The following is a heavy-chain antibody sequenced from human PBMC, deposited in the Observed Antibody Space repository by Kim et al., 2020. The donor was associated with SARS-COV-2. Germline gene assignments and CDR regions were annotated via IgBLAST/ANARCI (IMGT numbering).Heavy chain of an antibody. CDR1: GFTFSKVW. CDR2: ILTTPEGGPT. D-gene: IGHD4-17*01. Sequence: GGSLRLSCAASGFTFSKVWMNWVRQAPGKGLEWVGRILTTPEGGPTKYIAPVKGRFTISRDDSKSMLYLQMDSLRTEDTAVYYCTSRTVTTNDYWGQGTLVTVSS. CDR3: TSRTVTTNDY. V-gene: IGHV3-15*01. J-gene: IGHJ4*02.